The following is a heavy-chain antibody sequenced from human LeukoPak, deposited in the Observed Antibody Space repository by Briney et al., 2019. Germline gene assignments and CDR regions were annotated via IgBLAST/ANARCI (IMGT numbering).Heavy chain of an antibody. Sequence: PSETLSLTCTVSGAGGSISVHYWSWIRLPPGKGLEWIGYIYPSGTTYYNPSLKSRVTISADTSKNQFSLKLSSVTAADRAVYYCARHRDGYNNFESWGQGTLVTVSS. J-gene: IGHJ4*02. CDR2: IYPSGTT. CDR1: GAGGSISVHY. V-gene: IGHV4-4*09. CDR3: ARHRDGYNNFES. D-gene: IGHD5-24*01.